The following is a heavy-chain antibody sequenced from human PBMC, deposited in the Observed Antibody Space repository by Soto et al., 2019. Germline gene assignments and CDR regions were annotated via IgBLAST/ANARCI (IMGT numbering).Heavy chain of an antibody. CDR1: GGSISSYY. V-gene: IGHV4-59*01. J-gene: IGHJ4*02. Sequence: SETLSLTCTVSGGSISSYYWSWIRQPPGKGLEWIGYIYYSGSTNYNPSLKSRVTISVDTSKNQFSLKLSSVTAADTAVYYCARASLTYSSAPDYWGQGTLVTVS. D-gene: IGHD6-25*01. CDR3: ARASLTYSSAPDY. CDR2: IYYSGST.